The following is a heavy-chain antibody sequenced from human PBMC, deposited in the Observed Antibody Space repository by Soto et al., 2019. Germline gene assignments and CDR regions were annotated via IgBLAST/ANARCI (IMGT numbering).Heavy chain of an antibody. CDR1: GYSFTSYW. D-gene: IGHD2-15*01. V-gene: IGHV5-51*01. Sequence: GESLKISCKGSGYSFTSYWIGSVRQMPGKGLEWMGIIYPGDPDTRYSPSFQGQVTISADKSISTAYLQWSSLKASDTAMYYCARTRAPGRYYYGMDVWGQGTTVTVSS. CDR2: IYPGDPDT. J-gene: IGHJ6*02. CDR3: ARTRAPGRYYYGMDV.